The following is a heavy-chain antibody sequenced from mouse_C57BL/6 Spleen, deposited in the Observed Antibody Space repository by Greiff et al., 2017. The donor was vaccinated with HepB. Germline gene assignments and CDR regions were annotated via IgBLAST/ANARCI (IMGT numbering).Heavy chain of an antibody. Sequence: EVKLVESEGGLVQPGSSMKLSCTASGFTFSDYYMAWVRQVPEKGLEWVANINYDGSSTYYLDSLKSRFIISRDNAKNILYLQMSSLKSEDTATYYCARIYDGYYAYAMDYWGQGTSVTVSS. V-gene: IGHV5-16*01. CDR2: INYDGSST. CDR1: GFTFSDYY. D-gene: IGHD2-3*01. CDR3: ARIYDGYYAYAMDY. J-gene: IGHJ4*01.